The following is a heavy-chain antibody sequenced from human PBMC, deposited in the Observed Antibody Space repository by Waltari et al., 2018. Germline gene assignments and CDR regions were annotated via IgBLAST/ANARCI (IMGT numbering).Heavy chain of an antibody. V-gene: IGHV4-30-4*08. Sequence: QVQLQESGPGLVKPSQTLSLTCTVSGGSISSGDYYWSWIRQPPGKGLEWIGYIYYSGSTYYNPSLKSRVTISVDTSKNQFSLKLSSVTAADTAVYYCARSGSAAAGTTYFDYWGQGTLVIVSS. D-gene: IGHD6-13*01. J-gene: IGHJ4*02. CDR2: IYYSGST. CDR1: GGSISSGDYY. CDR3: ARSGSAAAGTTYFDY.